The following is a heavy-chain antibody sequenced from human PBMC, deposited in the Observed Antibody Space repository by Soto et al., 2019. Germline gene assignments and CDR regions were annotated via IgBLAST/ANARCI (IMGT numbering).Heavy chain of an antibody. D-gene: IGHD6-19*01. V-gene: IGHV3-21*01. Sequence: PGGSLRLSCAASGFTFSSYSMNWVRQAPGKGLEWVSSISSSSSYIYYADSVKGRFTISRDNAKNSLYLQMNSLRAEDTAVYYCAREYSSGWHHPIYFDYWGQGTLVTVSS. CDR1: GFTFSSYS. CDR2: ISSSSSYI. CDR3: AREYSSGWHHPIYFDY. J-gene: IGHJ4*02.